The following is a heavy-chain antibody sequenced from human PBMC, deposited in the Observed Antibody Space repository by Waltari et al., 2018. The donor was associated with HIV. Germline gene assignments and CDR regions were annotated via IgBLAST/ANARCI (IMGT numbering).Heavy chain of an antibody. Sequence: EVQLVESGGGLIQPGGSLRLSCAASGFTVSSNYMSWVRQAPGKGLGGVSVIDSGCSTYYADSVKGRFTISRDNSKNTLYLQMNSLRAEDTAVYYCSVSGSPDYWGQGTLVTVSS. CDR2: IDSGCST. V-gene: IGHV3-53*01. D-gene: IGHD3-16*01. J-gene: IGHJ4*02. CDR3: SVSGSPDY. CDR1: GFTVSSNY.